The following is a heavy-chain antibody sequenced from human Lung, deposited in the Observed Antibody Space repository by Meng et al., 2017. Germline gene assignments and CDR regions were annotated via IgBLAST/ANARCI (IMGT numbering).Heavy chain of an antibody. Sequence: QVQLVQPGAAVKRPGASVKVSCKPSGYNFPDYYIHWVRRAPGQGLEWMGRINPKSGDTHYAQKFQARVTLTGDTSISTAYMELSGLRSDDTAMYYCARDEDLSAAGNLFGDYWGQGTLVTVSS. CDR3: ARDEDLSAAGNLFGDY. CDR1: GYNFPDYY. J-gene: IGHJ4*02. CDR2: INPKSGDT. D-gene: IGHD6-25*01. V-gene: IGHV1-2*06.